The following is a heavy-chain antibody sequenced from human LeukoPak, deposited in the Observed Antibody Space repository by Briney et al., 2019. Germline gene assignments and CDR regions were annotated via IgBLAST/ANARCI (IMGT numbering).Heavy chain of an antibody. J-gene: IGHJ6*02. D-gene: IGHD1-14*01. CDR3: ARGTRIPLKKTTYYYYYGMDV. Sequence: SETLSLTCAVYGGSFSGYYWSWIRQPPGKGLEWIGEINHSGSTNYNPSLKSRVTISVDTSKNQFSLKLSSVTAADTAVYYCARGTRIPLKKTTYYYYYGMDVWGQGTTVTVSS. V-gene: IGHV4-34*01. CDR1: GGSFSGYY. CDR2: INHSGST.